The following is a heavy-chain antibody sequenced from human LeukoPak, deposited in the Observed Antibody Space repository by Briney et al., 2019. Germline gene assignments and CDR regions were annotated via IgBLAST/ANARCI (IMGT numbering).Heavy chain of an antibody. CDR1: GGSISGGGYY. Sequence: PSQTLSLTCTVSGGSISGGGYYWSRIRQHPGKGLEWIGYIYYSGSTYYNPSLKSRVTISVDTSKNQFSLKLSSVTAADTAVYYCARGLAAAGTFWFDPWGQGTLVTVSS. V-gene: IGHV4-31*03. CDR2: IYYSGST. D-gene: IGHD6-13*01. J-gene: IGHJ5*02. CDR3: ARGLAAAGTFWFDP.